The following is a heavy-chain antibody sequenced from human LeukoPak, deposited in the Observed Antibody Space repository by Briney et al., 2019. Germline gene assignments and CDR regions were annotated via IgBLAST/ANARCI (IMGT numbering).Heavy chain of an antibody. V-gene: IGHV1-18*01. D-gene: IGHD3-22*01. CDR1: GYTFTSYA. CDR3: ARGEYYYDSSGYALGWFDP. J-gene: IGHJ5*02. Sequence: ASVKVSCKASGYTFTSYAMHWVRQAPGQRLEWMGWISAYNGNTNYAQKLQGRVTMTTDTSTSTAYMELRSLRSDDTAVYYCARGEYYYDSSGYALGWFDPWGQGTLVTVSS. CDR2: ISAYNGNT.